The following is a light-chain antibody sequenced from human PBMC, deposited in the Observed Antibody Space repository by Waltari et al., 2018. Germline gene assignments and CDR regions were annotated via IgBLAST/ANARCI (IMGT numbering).Light chain of an antibody. Sequence: LVLTQSPSASASLGASVKPTCTLSSGYSSNVIAWLQQQPGKGPRDLMKVNSDGSHRQGDDIPDRFSASKSGTECQLTISSLQSEDEADYFCQTGGHGTWVFGGGTKLTVL. CDR3: QTGGHGTWV. CDR1: SGYSSNV. V-gene: IGLV4-69*01. J-gene: IGLJ3*02. CDR2: VNSDGSH.